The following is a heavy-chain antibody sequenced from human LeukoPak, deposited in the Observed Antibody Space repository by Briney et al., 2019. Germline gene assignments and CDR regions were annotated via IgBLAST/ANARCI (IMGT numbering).Heavy chain of an antibody. CDR1: GYTFTSYY. V-gene: IGHV1-46*01. D-gene: IGHD6-6*01. CDR3: ARGIAARRGDY. J-gene: IGHJ4*02. Sequence: ASVKVSCKASGYTFTSYYMHWVRQAPGQGLEWMGIINPSSGSTSYAQKFQGRVTMARDTSISTAYMELSRLRSDDTAVYYYARGIAARRGDYWGQGTLVTVSS. CDR2: INPSSGST.